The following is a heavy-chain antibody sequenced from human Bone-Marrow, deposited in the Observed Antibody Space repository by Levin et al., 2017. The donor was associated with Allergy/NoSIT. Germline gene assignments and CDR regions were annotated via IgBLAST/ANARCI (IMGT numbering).Heavy chain of an antibody. D-gene: IGHD6-19*01. V-gene: IGHV3-23*01. CDR2: IGGSGRTT. J-gene: IGHJ4*02. CDR3: AREMSIGWSFDY. Sequence: GGSLRLSCAASGFTFSSYAMSWVRQAPGKGLEWVSAIGGSGRTTYHAGSVRGRFAISRDNSNNTVYLQMTRLRADDTAVYYCAREMSIGWSFDYWGQGILVTVSS. CDR1: GFTFSSYA.